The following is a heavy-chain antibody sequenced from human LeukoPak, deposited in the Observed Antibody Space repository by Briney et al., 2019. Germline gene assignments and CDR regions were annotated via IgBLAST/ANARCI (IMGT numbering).Heavy chain of an antibody. CDR1: GFTFDNYA. Sequence: GGSLRLSCAASGFTFDNYAMNWVRQVPGKGLEWISLISWNSGTIGYADSVKGRFTISRDNANNFLYLQMNSLRAEDTALYYCAKDSHITIFGVVLRGWFDPWGQGTLVTVSS. J-gene: IGHJ5*02. CDR2: ISWNSGTI. V-gene: IGHV3-9*01. D-gene: IGHD3-3*01. CDR3: AKDSHITIFGVVLRGWFDP.